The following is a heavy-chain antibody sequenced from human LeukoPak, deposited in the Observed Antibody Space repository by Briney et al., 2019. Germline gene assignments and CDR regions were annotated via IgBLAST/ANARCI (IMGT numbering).Heavy chain of an antibody. CDR1: SGSFSGYY. CDR3: ARGSLYNYYYYYMDV. Sequence: SETLSLTCAVYSGSFSGYYWSWIRQPPGKGLEWIGEINHSGSTNYNPSLKSRVTISVDTSKNQFSLKLSSVTAADTAVYYCARGSLYNYYYYYMDVWGKGTTVTVSS. CDR2: INHSGST. J-gene: IGHJ6*03. V-gene: IGHV4-34*01. D-gene: IGHD5/OR15-5a*01.